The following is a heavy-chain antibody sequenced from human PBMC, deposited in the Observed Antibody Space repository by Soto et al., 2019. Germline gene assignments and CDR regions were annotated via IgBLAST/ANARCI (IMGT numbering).Heavy chain of an antibody. V-gene: IGHV4-59*08. J-gene: IGHJ6*03. CDR1: GGSITSYY. Sequence: SETLSLTCAVSGGSITSYYWSWVRQPPGKGLEWIGYIYYDGSTNYNPSLKSRITILVDMSNNQFSLNLNSVTAADTAVYYCVRRHPYYYHTDVWGKGTTVTVSS. CDR2: IYYDGST. CDR3: VRRHPYYYHTDV.